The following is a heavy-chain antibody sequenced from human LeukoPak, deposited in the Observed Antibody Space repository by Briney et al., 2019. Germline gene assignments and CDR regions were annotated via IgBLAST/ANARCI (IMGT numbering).Heavy chain of an antibody. CDR2: ISYDGSNK. J-gene: IGHJ6*02. CDR3: ARAICSELRYYYGMDV. V-gene: IGHV3-30*04. D-gene: IGHD1-26*01. CDR1: GFTFSSYA. Sequence: GRSLRLSCAASGFTFSSYAMHWVRQAPGKGLEWVAVISYDGSNKYYADSVKGRFTISRDNSKNTLYLQMNCLRAEDTAVYYCARAICSELRYYYGMDVWGQGTTVTVSS.